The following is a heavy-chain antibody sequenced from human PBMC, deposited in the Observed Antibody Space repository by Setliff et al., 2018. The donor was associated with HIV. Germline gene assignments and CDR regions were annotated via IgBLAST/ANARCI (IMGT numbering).Heavy chain of an antibody. D-gene: IGHD6-19*01. V-gene: IGHV3-48*01. CDR1: GFTFSTSS. CDR3: AREGSGWDPGY. CDR2: ISSTSSTI. J-gene: IGHJ4*02. Sequence: GGSLRLSCAASGFTFSTSSMNWVRQAPGKGLEWVSCISSTSSTIYYADSVKGRFTISRDNAKNSLFLRMNSLRVEDTAVYYCAREGSGWDPGYWGQGSLVTVSS.